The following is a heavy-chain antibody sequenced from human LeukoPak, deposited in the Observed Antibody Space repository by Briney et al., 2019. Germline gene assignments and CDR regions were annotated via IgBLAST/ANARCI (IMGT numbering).Heavy chain of an antibody. CDR1: GGSISSYY. V-gene: IGHV4-4*07. Sequence: PSETLSLTCTVSGGSISSYYWSWIRQPAGKGLEWIGRIYTSGSTNYNPSLKSRVTMSVDTSKNQFSLKLSSVTAADTAVYYCARVALWFGGLTHYFDYWGQGTLVTVPS. D-gene: IGHD3-10*01. J-gene: IGHJ4*02. CDR3: ARVALWFGGLTHYFDY. CDR2: IYTSGST.